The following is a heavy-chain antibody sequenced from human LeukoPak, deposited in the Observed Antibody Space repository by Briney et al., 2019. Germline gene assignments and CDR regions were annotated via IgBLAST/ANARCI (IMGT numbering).Heavy chain of an antibody. CDR1: GFTFSSYG. Sequence: GGSLRLSCAASGFTFSSYGMHWVRQAPGKGLEWVAFIRYDGSNKYYADSVKGRFTISRDNSKNTLYLQMNSLRAEDTAVYYCAKDYTNYYDSSGYYDYWGQGTLVTVSS. J-gene: IGHJ4*02. D-gene: IGHD3-22*01. V-gene: IGHV3-30*02. CDR2: IRYDGSNK. CDR3: AKDYTNYYDSSGYYDY.